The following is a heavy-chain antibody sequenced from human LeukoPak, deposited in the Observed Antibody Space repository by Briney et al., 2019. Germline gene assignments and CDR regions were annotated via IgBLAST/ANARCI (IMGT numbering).Heavy chain of an antibody. D-gene: IGHD4/OR15-4a*01. CDR2: ISGDAITT. CDR3: AKDASPYSNYAVRWFDS. Sequence: GGSLSCPCTASGFSFRTYIMAWVRQVPGKGLEWISAISGDAITTYYAVPVKGRFTISRDNFRNTLSLQMDSLRADDSAVYYCAKDASPYSNYAVRWFDSWGQGTLVTVSS. J-gene: IGHJ5*01. CDR1: GFSFRTYI. V-gene: IGHV3-23*01.